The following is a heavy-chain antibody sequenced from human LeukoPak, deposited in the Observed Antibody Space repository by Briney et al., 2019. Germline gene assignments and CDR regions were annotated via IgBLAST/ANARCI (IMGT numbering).Heavy chain of an antibody. Sequence: GGSLRLSCAASRFTFDDYGMSWVRQAPGKGLEWVSAISGSGGSTYYADSVKGRFTISRDNSKNALYLQMNSLRAEDTALYYCAKYLYSVSYYGMDVWGQGTTVTVSS. CDR3: AKYLYSVSYYGMDV. V-gene: IGHV3-23*01. CDR2: ISGSGGST. CDR1: RFTFDDYG. D-gene: IGHD2-15*01. J-gene: IGHJ6*02.